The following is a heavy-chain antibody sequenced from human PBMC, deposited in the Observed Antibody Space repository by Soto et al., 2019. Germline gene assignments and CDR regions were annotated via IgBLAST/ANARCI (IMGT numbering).Heavy chain of an antibody. V-gene: IGHV3-11*01. CDR2: ISISGSTI. CDR3: ARGGNYDFWSGYFGGDYYYGMDV. CDR1: GFTFSDYY. D-gene: IGHD3-3*01. J-gene: IGHJ6*02. Sequence: GGSLRLSCAASGFTFSDYYMSWIRQAPGKGLEWVSYISISGSTIYYADSVKGRFTISRDNAKNSLYLQMNSLRAEDTAVYYCARGGNYDFWSGYFGGDYYYGMDVWGQGTTVTVSS.